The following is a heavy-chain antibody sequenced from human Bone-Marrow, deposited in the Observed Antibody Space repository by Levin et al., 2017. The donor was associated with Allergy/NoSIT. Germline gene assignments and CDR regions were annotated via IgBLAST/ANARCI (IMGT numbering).Heavy chain of an antibody. D-gene: IGHD6-13*01. Sequence: GGSLRLSCAASGFTFSSYAMSWVRQAPGKGLEWVSAISGSGGSTYYADSVKGRFTISRDNSENTLYLQMNSLRAEDTAVYYCAKDWQQLLYYFDYWGQGTLVTVSS. CDR3: AKDWQQLLYYFDY. CDR1: GFTFSSYA. CDR2: ISGSGGST. V-gene: IGHV3-23*01. J-gene: IGHJ4*02.